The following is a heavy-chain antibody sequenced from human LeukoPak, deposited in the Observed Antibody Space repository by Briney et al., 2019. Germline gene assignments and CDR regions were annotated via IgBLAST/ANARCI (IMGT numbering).Heavy chain of an antibody. CDR2: IYHSGST. Sequence: SETLSLTCTVSGGSISSGGYYWSWIRQPPGKGLEWIGYIYHSGSTYYNPSLKSRVTISVDTSKNQFSLKLNSVTAADTAVYYCARAFGCSGGSCYRFFDYWGQGTLVTVSS. CDR1: GGSISSGGYY. CDR3: ARAFGCSGGSCYRFFDY. D-gene: IGHD2-15*01. V-gene: IGHV4-30-2*01. J-gene: IGHJ4*02.